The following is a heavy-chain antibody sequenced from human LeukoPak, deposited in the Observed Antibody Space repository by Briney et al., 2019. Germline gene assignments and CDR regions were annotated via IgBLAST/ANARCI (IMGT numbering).Heavy chain of an antibody. CDR3: AKAQFGELESYYYYGMDV. J-gene: IGHJ6*02. CDR1: GFTFSSYA. Sequence: GGSLRLSCAASGFTFSSYAMSWVRQAPGKGLEWVSAISGSGGSTYYADSVKGRFTISRDNSKNTLYLQMNSLRAEDTAEYYCAKAQFGELESYYYYGMDVWGQGTTVTVSS. D-gene: IGHD3-10*01. CDR2: ISGSGGST. V-gene: IGHV3-23*01.